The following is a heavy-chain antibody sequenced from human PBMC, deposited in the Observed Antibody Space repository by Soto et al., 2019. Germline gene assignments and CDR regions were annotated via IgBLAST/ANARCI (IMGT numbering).Heavy chain of an antibody. V-gene: IGHV4-59*01. D-gene: IGHD1-26*01. CDR3: ARDSYSGSYYYYCMDV. Sequence: QVQLQESGPGLVKPSETLSLTCTVSGGSISSYYWSWIRQPPGKGLEWIGYIYYSGSTNYNPSLQSRVNISIDTSEKQCSLRRSSVTAADTAVYYCARDSYSGSYYYYCMDVWGQGTTVTVSS. CDR1: GGSISSYY. CDR2: IYYSGST. J-gene: IGHJ6*02.